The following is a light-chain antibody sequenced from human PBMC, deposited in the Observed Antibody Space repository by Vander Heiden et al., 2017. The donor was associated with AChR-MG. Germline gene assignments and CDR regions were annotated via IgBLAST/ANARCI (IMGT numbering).Light chain of an antibody. J-gene: IGKJ1*01. CDR2: ATS. Sequence: DIQMTQSPSSLSASVGDRVTITCRASQNIANYLNWYQQKPGKAPSLLVYATSSLQSGVPSRFSGSGSGSDFTLTISSLQPEDFATYYCQQTYGTPWTFGQGTRVEIK. V-gene: IGKV1-39*01. CDR3: QQTYGTPWT. CDR1: QNIANY.